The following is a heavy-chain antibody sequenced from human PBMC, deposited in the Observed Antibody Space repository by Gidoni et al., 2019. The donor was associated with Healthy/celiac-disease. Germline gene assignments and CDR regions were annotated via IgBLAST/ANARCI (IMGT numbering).Heavy chain of an antibody. CDR1: GFSLSTSGMC. V-gene: IGHV2-70*15. CDR2: IDWDDDK. CDR3: ARALNFYYYYGMDV. Sequence: QVTLRESGPALVKPTQTLTLTCTFSGFSLSTSGMCVSWIRQPPGKALEWLARIDWDDDKYYSTSLKTRLTISKDTSKNQVVLTMTNMDPVDTATYYCARALNFYYYYGMDVWGQGTTVTVSS. D-gene: IGHD1-1*01. J-gene: IGHJ6*02.